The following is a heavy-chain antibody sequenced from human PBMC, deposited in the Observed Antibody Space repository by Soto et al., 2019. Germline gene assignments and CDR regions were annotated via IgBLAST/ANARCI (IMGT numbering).Heavy chain of an antibody. J-gene: IGHJ4*02. D-gene: IGHD6-13*01. CDR3: ARGTSSSWPPKYYFDY. V-gene: IGHV1-3*01. CDR1: GYTFTSYA. CDR2: INAGNGNT. Sequence: ASVKVSCKASGYTFTSYAMHWVRQAPGQRLEWMGWINAGNGNTKYSRKFQGRVTITRDTSASTAYMELSSLRSEDTAVYYCARGTSSSWPPKYYFDYWGQGTLVTVSS.